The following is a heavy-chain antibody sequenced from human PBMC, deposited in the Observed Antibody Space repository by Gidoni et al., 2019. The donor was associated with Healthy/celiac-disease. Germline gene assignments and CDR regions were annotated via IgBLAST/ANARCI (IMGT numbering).Heavy chain of an antibody. CDR2: IWYDGSNK. D-gene: IGHD2-2*02. CDR3: ARVELGYCSSTSCYIDY. CDR1: GFTFGSYG. Sequence: QVQLVESGGGVVQPGRSLRLSCAASGFTFGSYGMHWVRQAPGKGLEWVAVIWYDGSNKYYADSVKGRFTISRDNSKNTLYLQMNSLRAEDTAVYYCARVELGYCSSTSCYIDYWGQGTLVTVSS. V-gene: IGHV3-33*01. J-gene: IGHJ4*02.